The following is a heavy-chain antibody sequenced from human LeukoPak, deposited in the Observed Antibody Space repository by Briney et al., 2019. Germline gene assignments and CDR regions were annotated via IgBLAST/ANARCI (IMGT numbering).Heavy chain of an antibody. Sequence: ASVKVSCKASGGTFSSYAISWVRQAPGQGLEWMGGIIPIFGTANYAQKFQGRVTITADESTSTAYMELSSLRSEDTAVYYCARSGYDSSGQGLNYWGQGTLVTVSS. J-gene: IGHJ4*02. CDR2: IIPIFGTA. D-gene: IGHD3-22*01. CDR3: ARSGYDSSGQGLNY. CDR1: GGTFSSYA. V-gene: IGHV1-69*13.